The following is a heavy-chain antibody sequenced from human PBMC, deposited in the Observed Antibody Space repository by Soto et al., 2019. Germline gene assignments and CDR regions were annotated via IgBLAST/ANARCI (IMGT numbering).Heavy chain of an antibody. CDR1: GVSISSSNL. V-gene: IGHV4-4*02. Sequence: PSETLSLTCAVSGVSISSSNLWSWVRQPPGKGLEWIGEIYHSGSTNYNPSLKSRVTISVDKSKNQFSLKLSSVTAADTAVYYCARERGSSSNYYYYYGMDVWGQGTTVTSP. CDR3: ARERGSSSNYYYYYGMDV. J-gene: IGHJ6*02. CDR2: IYHSGST. D-gene: IGHD6-6*01.